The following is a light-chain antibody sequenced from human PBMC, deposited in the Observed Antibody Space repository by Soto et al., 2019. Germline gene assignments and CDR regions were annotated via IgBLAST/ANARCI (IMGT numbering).Light chain of an antibody. CDR3: QQYGSSPLT. J-gene: IGKJ4*01. CDR2: GAT. V-gene: IGKV3-20*01. Sequence: EIVLTQSPGTLSLSPGERATLSCRASQSVSSSYLAWYQQKPGQAPRLLIYGATSRTTGIPHRFSGSGSGTDFTLTISRLEPEDFAMYYWQQYGSSPLTFGGGTKVEIK. CDR1: QSVSSSY.